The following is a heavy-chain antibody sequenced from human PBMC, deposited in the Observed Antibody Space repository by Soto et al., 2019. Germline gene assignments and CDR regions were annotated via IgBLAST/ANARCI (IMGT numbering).Heavy chain of an antibody. CDR1: GYSFTTYW. CDR2: IDPGDSST. CDR3: ARLEKWYYQYYVLDV. Sequence: GESLKISCHGSGYSFTTYWISWVRQMPGKGLEWMGKIDPGDSSTNYSPSCRGHITISVDRSINTAHLQFSSLKAADAAVYYCARLEKWYYQYYVLDVWGQGIMVTVYS. D-gene: IGHD1-26*01. V-gene: IGHV5-10-1*01. J-gene: IGHJ6*02.